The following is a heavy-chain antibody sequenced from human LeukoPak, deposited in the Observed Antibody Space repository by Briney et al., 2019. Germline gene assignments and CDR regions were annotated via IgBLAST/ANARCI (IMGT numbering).Heavy chain of an antibody. D-gene: IGHD6-6*01. CDR2: IYYSGST. CDR1: GGSISSSSYY. Sequence: PSETLSLTCTVSGGSISSSSYYWGWIRQPPGKGLEWIGSIYYSGSTYYNPSLKSRVTISVDTSKNQFSLKLSSVTAADTAVYYCARLGSSSYHDYWGQGTLVTVSS. J-gene: IGHJ4*02. V-gene: IGHV4-39*01. CDR3: ARLGSSSYHDY.